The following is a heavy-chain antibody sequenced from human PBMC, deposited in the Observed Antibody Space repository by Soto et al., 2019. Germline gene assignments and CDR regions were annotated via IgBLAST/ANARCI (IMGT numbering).Heavy chain of an antibody. V-gene: IGHV3-33*01. CDR3: ARDSEQWRSGEIYDYYYGMDV. Sequence: GGSLRLSCAASGFTFSSYGMHWVRQAPGKGLEWVAVIWYDGSNKYYADSVKGRFTISRDNSKNTLYLQMNSLRAEDTAVYYCARDSEQWRSGEIYDYYYGMDVWGQGTTVTVSS. J-gene: IGHJ6*02. CDR2: IWYDGSNK. D-gene: IGHD6-19*01. CDR1: GFTFSSYG.